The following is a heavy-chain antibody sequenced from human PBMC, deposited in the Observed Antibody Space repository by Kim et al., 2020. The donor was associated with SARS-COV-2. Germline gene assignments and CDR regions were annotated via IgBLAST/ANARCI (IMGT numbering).Heavy chain of an antibody. Sequence: GGSLRLSCAASGFTFSSYAMTWVRQAPGKGLEWVSTITDSGGSTYYADSVRGRFTISRDNSKNTLYLQMNSLRAEDTAIYYCAHYLAGATRDFASWGQGT. V-gene: IGHV3-23*01. CDR1: GFTFSSYA. J-gene: IGHJ4*02. D-gene: IGHD1-26*01. CDR3: AHYLAGATRDFAS. CDR2: ITDSGGST.